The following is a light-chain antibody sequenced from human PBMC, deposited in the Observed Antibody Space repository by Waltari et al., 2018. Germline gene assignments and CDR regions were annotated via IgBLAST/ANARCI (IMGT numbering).Light chain of an antibody. J-gene: IGKJ5*01. V-gene: IGKV4-1*01. Sequence: DIVLTQSPDSLAVSLGERATINCKSSQSLLSSFNSKTYIAWYQQKPGPPPKLLINWASARGSGVPDRFSGSGSETDFTLTISSLQAEDVAVYYCHHYYIPPLTFGQGTRLEIK. CDR3: HHYYIPPLT. CDR2: WAS. CDR1: QSLLSSFNSKTY.